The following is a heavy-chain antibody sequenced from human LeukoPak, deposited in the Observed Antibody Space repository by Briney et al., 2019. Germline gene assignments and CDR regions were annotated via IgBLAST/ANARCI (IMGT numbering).Heavy chain of an antibody. CDR1: GFTFSSYG. CDR2: ISSSSSYI. D-gene: IGHD3-9*01. Sequence: GGSLRLSCAASGFTFSSYGMHWVRQAPGKGLEWVSSISSSSSYIYYADSVKGRFTISGDNAKNSLYLQMNSLRAEDTAVYYCARFGSLRYFDWLFEPGPFMDVWGKGTTVTISS. CDR3: ARFGSLRYFDWLFEPGPFMDV. V-gene: IGHV3-21*01. J-gene: IGHJ6*04.